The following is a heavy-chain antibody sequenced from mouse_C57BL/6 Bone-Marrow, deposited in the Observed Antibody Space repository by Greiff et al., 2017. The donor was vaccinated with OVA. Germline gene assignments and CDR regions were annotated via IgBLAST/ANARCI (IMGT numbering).Heavy chain of an antibody. V-gene: IGHV1-69*01. D-gene: IGHD2-5*01. CDR2: IDPSDSYT. CDR1: GYTFTSYW. Sequence: LQLQQPGAELVMPGASVKLSCKASGYTFTSYWMHWVKQRPGQGLEWIGEIDPSDSYTNYNQKFKGKSTLTVDKSSSTAYMQLSSLTSEDSAVYYCAREGYYSNFYFDYWGQGTTLTVSS. CDR3: AREGYYSNFYFDY. J-gene: IGHJ2*01.